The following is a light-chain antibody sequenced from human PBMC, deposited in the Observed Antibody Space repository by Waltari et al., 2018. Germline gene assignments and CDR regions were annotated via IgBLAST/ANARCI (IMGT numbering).Light chain of an antibody. V-gene: IGKV1-27*01. CDR2: AAS. Sequence: DIQMTQSPSSLSASVGDRVTITCRASQGISNYLAWYQQKPGKVPKVLIYAASSLQSGVQSRFSGSGSGTHFTLTISSLQVEDVATYYCQEYNSAPRRTFGQGTKVEIK. J-gene: IGKJ1*01. CDR1: QGISNY. CDR3: QEYNSAPRRT.